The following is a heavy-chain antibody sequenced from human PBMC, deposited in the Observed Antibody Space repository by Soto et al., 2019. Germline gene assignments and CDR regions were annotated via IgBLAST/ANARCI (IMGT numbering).Heavy chain of an antibody. Sequence: PGGSLRLSCAASGFTFSSYAMSWVRQAPGKGLEWVSAISGSGGSTYYADSVKGRFTISRDNSKNTLYLQMNSLRAEDTAVYYCAKDLYSRIAARPGPHYYYYYGMDVWGQGTTVTVSS. CDR3: AKDLYSRIAARPGPHYYYYYGMDV. J-gene: IGHJ6*02. D-gene: IGHD6-6*01. V-gene: IGHV3-23*01. CDR2: ISGSGGST. CDR1: GFTFSSYA.